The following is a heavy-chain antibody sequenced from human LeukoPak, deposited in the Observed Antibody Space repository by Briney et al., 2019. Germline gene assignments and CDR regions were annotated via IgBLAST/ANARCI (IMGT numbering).Heavy chain of an antibody. CDR3: ATRDY. J-gene: IGHJ4*02. CDR1: GGSLSNYY. Sequence: SETLSLTCVVYGGSLSNYYWSWIRQPPGKGLEWIGEINHRGGTNYNPSLKSRVTIAADTSKNQFSLKLTSVTAADTAVYYCATRDYWGQGTPVTVSS. V-gene: IGHV4-34*01. CDR2: INHRGGT.